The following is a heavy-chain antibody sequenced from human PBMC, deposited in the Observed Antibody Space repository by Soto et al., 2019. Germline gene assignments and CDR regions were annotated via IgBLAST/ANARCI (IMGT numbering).Heavy chain of an antibody. CDR3: NPDPGSSLYGMDV. J-gene: IGHJ6*02. Sequence: AGSLRLSCAASGFTFSNAWMSWVRQAPGTGLEWVGRIKSKTDGGTTDYAAPVKGRFTISRDDSKNTLYLQMNSLKTEDAALYYCNPDPGSSLYGMDVWGQGTTVTVSS. CDR2: IKSKTDGGTT. D-gene: IGHD6-6*01. CDR1: GFTFSNAW. V-gene: IGHV3-15*01.